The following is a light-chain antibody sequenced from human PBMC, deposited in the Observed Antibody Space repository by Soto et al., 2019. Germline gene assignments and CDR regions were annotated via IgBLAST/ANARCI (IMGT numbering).Light chain of an antibody. CDR3: QQYYGPPHT. Sequence: DIVMTQSPDSLAVSLGERATINCKSSQSALHSPNNRNYLAWYQQKPGQPPKLLISRASTRESGVPDRISGSGSGTDFTLTISSLQAEDVAIYYCQQYYGPPHTFGGGTKVEIK. V-gene: IGKV4-1*01. CDR1: QSALHSPNNRNY. J-gene: IGKJ4*01. CDR2: RAS.